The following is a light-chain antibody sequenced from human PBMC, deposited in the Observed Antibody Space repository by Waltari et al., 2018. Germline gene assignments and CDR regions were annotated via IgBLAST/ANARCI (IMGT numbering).Light chain of an antibody. V-gene: IGKV1-39*01. CDR1: QSISSY. J-gene: IGKJ5*01. CDR3: QQSYSTPPIT. Sequence: DIQMTQSPPSLSASVGHRVTITCRASQSISSYLNWYQQKPGKAPKLLIYAASSLQSGVPSRFSGSGSGTDFTLTISSLQPEDFATYYCQQSYSTPPITFGQGTRLEIK. CDR2: AAS.